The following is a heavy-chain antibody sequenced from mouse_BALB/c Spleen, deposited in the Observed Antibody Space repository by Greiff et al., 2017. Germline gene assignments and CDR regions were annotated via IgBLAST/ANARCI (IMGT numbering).Heavy chain of an antibody. J-gene: IGHJ4*01. V-gene: IGHV5-6-2*01. Sequence: VESGGGLVKPGGSLKLSCAASGFTFSDYYMSWVRQTPEKRLELVAAINSNGGSTYYPDTVKGRFTISRDNAKNTLYLQMSSLKSEDTALYYCARQDSSGYAMDYWGQGTSVTVSS. CDR2: INSNGGST. CDR3: ARQDSSGYAMDY. D-gene: IGHD3-2*01. CDR1: GFTFSDYY.